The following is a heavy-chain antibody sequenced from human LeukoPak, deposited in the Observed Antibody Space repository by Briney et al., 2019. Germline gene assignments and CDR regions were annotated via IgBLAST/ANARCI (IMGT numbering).Heavy chain of an antibody. V-gene: IGHV4-38-2*01. CDR2: IYHSGST. Sequence: PSETLSLTCAVSGYSISSGYYWGWIRQPPGKGLEWIGSIYHSGSTYYNPSLKSRVTISVDTSKNQFSLKLSSVTAADTAVYYCASLPSNTVTHDYWGQGTLVTVSS. J-gene: IGHJ4*02. D-gene: IGHD4-11*01. CDR1: GYSISSGYY. CDR3: ASLPSNTVTHDY.